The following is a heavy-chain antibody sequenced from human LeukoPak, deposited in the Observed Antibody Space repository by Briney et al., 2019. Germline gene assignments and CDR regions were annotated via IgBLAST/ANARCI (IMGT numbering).Heavy chain of an antibody. CDR2: ISYDGSKK. D-gene: IGHD3-10*01. CDR3: ARGGTLVRGGDPFDY. CDR1: RFAFNTYA. V-gene: IGHV3-30*04. J-gene: IGHJ4*02. Sequence: GGSLRLSCAASRFAFNTYAMHWVRQPLGKGPEWVAVISYDGSKKFYADAVKGRFTISRDNSKNTVYLQMNTLRAEDTALYYCARGGTLVRGGDPFDYWGQGTLVTVSS.